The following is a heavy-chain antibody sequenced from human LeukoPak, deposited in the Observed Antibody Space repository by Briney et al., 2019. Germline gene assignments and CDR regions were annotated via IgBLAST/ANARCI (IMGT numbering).Heavy chain of an antibody. V-gene: IGHV1-69*05. CDR2: IIPIFGTA. J-gene: IGHJ4*02. CDR3: ARPRMVPAATEDFYFDY. Sequence: SLKVSCKASGYTFTGPYIHWMRQAPGQGLEWMGRIIPIFGTANYAQKFQGRVTITTDESTSTAYMELSSLRSEDTAVYYCARPRMVPAATEDFYFDYWGQGTLVTVSS. D-gene: IGHD2-2*01. CDR1: GYTFTGPY.